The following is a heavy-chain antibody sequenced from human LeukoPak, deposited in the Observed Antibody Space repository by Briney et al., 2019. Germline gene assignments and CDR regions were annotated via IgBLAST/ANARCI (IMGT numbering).Heavy chain of an antibody. CDR2: LCHYNGNT. CDR3: EREGDYGAYYFDY. J-gene: IGHJ4*02. Sequence: VAAVKVSSMASGYTLTSSGISWVREAPGQGLEWMGWLCHYNGNTNYAQNLQGRVTMTTNTSTSTDYMELRSLRSDDAAVYYCEREGDYGAYYFDYWGQGTLVTVSS. D-gene: IGHD4-17*01. CDR1: GYTLTSSG. V-gene: IGHV1-18*01.